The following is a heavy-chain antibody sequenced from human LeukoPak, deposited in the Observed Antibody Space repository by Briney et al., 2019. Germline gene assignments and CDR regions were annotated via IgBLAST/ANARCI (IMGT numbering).Heavy chain of an antibody. J-gene: IGHJ4*02. CDR2: ISGGGGST. CDR3: ARENWVYNWKYDSSGSGINY. Sequence: GGSLRLSCAASRFTFSSYAMSWVRQAPGRGLEWVSTISGGGGSTYYSDSVKGRFTISRDNSKNTLYLQMNSLRAEDTAIYYCARENWVYNWKYDSSGSGINYWGQGTLVTVSS. CDR1: RFTFSSYA. D-gene: IGHD3-22*01. V-gene: IGHV3-23*01.